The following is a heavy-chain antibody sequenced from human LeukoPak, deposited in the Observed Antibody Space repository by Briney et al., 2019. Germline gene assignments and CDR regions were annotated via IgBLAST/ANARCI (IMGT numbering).Heavy chain of an antibody. Sequence: SQTLSLTCAISGDSVSSNSAAWNWIRQSPSRGLEWLGRTYYRSKWYNDYAVSVKSRITINPDTSKNQFSLQLNSVTPEDTAVYYCARDPSSGWPIVDAFDIWGQGTMVTVTS. V-gene: IGHV6-1*01. CDR1: GDSVSSNSAA. CDR2: TYYRSKWYN. D-gene: IGHD6-19*01. J-gene: IGHJ3*02. CDR3: ARDPSSGWPIVDAFDI.